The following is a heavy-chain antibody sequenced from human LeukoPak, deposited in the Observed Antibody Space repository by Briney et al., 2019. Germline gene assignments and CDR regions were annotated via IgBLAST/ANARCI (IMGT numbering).Heavy chain of an antibody. Sequence: GRSLRLSCAASGFPLTYYGMHWVRQAPGKGLEWVALISYDGNKKYYADSVKGRFTISRDNSENTHYLQMNSLRVEDTAIYYCVKDSGEMATNWDFDYWGQGTLVTVSS. V-gene: IGHV3-30*18. CDR2: ISYDGNKK. CDR1: GFPLTYYG. D-gene: IGHD5-24*01. CDR3: VKDSGEMATNWDFDY. J-gene: IGHJ4*02.